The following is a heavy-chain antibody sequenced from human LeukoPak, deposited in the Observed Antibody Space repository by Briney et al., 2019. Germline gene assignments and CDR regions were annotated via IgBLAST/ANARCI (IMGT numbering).Heavy chain of an antibody. V-gene: IGHV3-33*01. CDR2: IWFDGSNR. CDR1: GFTFSSYG. CDR3: ARSGSYGSGNYYYYGVDV. D-gene: IGHD5-18*01. J-gene: IGHJ6*02. Sequence: PGGSLRLSCSASGFTFSSYGMHWVRRAPGKGLEWVAVIWFDGSNRYYADSVKGRFTISRDNSKNTLYLQMNSLRAEDTAVYYCARSGSYGSGNYYYYGVDVWGQGTTVTVSS.